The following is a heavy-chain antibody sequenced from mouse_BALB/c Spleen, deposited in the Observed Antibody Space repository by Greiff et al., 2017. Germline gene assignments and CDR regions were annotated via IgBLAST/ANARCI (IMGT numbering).Heavy chain of an antibody. Sequence: VQLKQSGPELVKPGASVKMSCKASGYTFTSYVMHWVKQKPGQGLEWIGYINPYNDGTKYNEKFKGKATLTSDKSSSTAYMELSSLTSEDSAVYYCARDGYDEEDVAWFAYWGQGTLVTVSA. V-gene: IGHV1-14*01. CDR1: GYTFTSYV. J-gene: IGHJ3*01. D-gene: IGHD2-2*01. CDR2: INPYNDGT. CDR3: ARDGYDEEDVAWFAY.